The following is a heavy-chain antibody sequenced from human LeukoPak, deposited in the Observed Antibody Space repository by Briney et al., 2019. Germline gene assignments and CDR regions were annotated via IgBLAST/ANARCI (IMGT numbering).Heavy chain of an antibody. Sequence: SETLSLTCTVSGGSISSDSWSWIRQPAGRGLEWIGHIHTSGSTNYNPSLKSRVTMSVDTSKNQLSLKLKTVTAADTAVYYCARAGGGYCFSISCSGDWFDPWGQGTLVTVSS. CDR2: IHTSGST. D-gene: IGHD2-2*01. CDR1: GGSISSDS. J-gene: IGHJ5*02. V-gene: IGHV4-4*07. CDR3: ARAGGGYCFSISCSGDWFDP.